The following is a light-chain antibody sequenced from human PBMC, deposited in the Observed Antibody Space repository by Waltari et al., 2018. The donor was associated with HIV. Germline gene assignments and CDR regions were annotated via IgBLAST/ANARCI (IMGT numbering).Light chain of an antibody. Sequence: DILMTQSHSILSASVGDRVIITCRASQSISSWLAWYQHKPGTAPKLLIYKASVLEGGVPSRFSGSGSGTEFTLNITNLQPDDFATYYCQHYSSSPYTFGQGTNLEIK. V-gene: IGKV1-5*03. J-gene: IGKJ2*01. CDR3: QHYSSSPYT. CDR1: QSISSW. CDR2: KAS.